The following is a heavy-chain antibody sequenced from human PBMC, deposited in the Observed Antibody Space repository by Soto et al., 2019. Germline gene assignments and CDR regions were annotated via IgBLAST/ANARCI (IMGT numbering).Heavy chain of an antibody. CDR3: ARDLSGQPLAPWSWFDP. D-gene: IGHD6-13*01. V-gene: IGHV1-3*01. J-gene: IGHJ5*02. CDR1: GYTFTSYA. CDR2: INAGNGNT. Sequence: ASVNVSCKASGYTFTSYAMHWVRQAPGQRLEWMGWINAGNGNTKYSQKFQGRVTITRDTSASTAYMELSSLRSEDTAVYYCARDLSGQPLAPWSWFDPWGQGTLVTVSS.